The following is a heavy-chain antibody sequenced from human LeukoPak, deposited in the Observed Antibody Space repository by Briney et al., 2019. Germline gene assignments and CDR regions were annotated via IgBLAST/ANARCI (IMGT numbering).Heavy chain of an antibody. D-gene: IGHD4-17*01. J-gene: IGHJ4*02. CDR2: IYYSGST. CDR1: GGSISSYY. CDR3: AREVDYGDMYYFDC. Sequence: SETLSLTCTVSGGSISSYYWSWIRQHPGKGLEWIGYIYYSGSTYYNPSLKSRVTISVDTSKNQFSLKLSSVTAADTAVYYCAREVDYGDMYYFDCWGQGTLVTVSS. V-gene: IGHV4-59*06.